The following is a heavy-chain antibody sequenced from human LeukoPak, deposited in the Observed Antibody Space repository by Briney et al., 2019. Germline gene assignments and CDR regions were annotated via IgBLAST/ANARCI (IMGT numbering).Heavy chain of an antibody. CDR1: GFTFSSYA. Sequence: GGSLRLSCAASGFTFSSYAMSWVRQAPGKGLEWVSAISGSGGGTYYADSVKGRFTISRDNSKNTLYLQMNSLRAEDTAVYYCAKPYSSSWYGYYYWGQGTLVTVSS. D-gene: IGHD6-13*01. CDR3: AKPYSSSWYGYYY. CDR2: ISGSGGGT. J-gene: IGHJ4*02. V-gene: IGHV3-23*01.